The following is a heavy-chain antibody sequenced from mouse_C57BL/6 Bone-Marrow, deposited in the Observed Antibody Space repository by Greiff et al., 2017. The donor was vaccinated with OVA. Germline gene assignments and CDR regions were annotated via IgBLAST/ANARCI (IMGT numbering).Heavy chain of an antibody. Sequence: DVKLVESGPGLAKPSQTLSLTCSVTGYSITSDYWNWIRKFPGNKLEYMGYISYSGSTYYNPSLKSRISITRDTSKNQYYLQLNSVTTEDTATYYCARSPITSEDWYFDVWGTGTTVTVSS. CDR2: ISYSGST. CDR1: GYSITSDY. J-gene: IGHJ1*03. D-gene: IGHD1-1*01. CDR3: ARSPITSEDWYFDV. V-gene: IGHV3-8*01.